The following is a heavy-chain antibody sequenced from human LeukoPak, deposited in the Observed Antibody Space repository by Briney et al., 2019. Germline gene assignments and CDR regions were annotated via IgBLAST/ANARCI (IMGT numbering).Heavy chain of an antibody. D-gene: IGHD6-6*01. CDR1: GGSFSGYY. CDR3: ARGRGIAARGRGRRYFDY. V-gene: IGHV4-34*01. Sequence: PSETLSLTCAVYGGSFSGYYWSWIRQPPGKGLEWIGEINHSGSTNYNPSLKSRVTISVDTSKNQFSLKLSSVTAADTAVYYCARGRGIAARGRGRRYFDYWGQGTLVTVSS. CDR2: INHSGST. J-gene: IGHJ4*02.